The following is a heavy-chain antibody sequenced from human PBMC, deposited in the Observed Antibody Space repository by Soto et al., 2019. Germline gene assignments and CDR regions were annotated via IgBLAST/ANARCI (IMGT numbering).Heavy chain of an antibody. CDR1: GFTFSSYG. V-gene: IGHV3-33*01. CDR2: IWYDGSNK. Sequence: QVQLVESGGGVVQPGRSLRLSCAASGFTFSSYGMHWVRQAPGKGLEWVAVIWYDGSNKYYADSVKGRFTISRDNSKNTRYLQVNSLRAEDTAVYYCARAAYGDGYYFDYWGQGTLVTVSS. CDR3: ARAAYGDGYYFDY. D-gene: IGHD4-17*01. J-gene: IGHJ4*02.